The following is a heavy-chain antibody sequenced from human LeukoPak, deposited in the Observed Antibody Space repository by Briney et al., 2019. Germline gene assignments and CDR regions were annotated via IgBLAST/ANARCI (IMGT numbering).Heavy chain of an antibody. D-gene: IGHD6-19*01. CDR1: GFTFSIYS. V-gene: IGHV3-30-3*01. CDR3: ARSRLDSSGWSRDSMDV. J-gene: IGHJ6*02. Sequence: PGGSLRLSCAASGFTFSIYSIHWVRQAPGKGLEWVAVISYDGNTKFYADSVKGRFTISRDSSNNTVYLQMGSLRAEDTAVFYCARSRLDSSGWSRDSMDVWGQGTTVTVSS. CDR2: ISYDGNTK.